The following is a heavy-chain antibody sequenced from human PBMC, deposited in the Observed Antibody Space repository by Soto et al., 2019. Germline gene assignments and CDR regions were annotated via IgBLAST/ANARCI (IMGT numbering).Heavy chain of an antibody. Sequence: QVRLQESGPGLVKPSETLSLTCTVSGASISRYYWSWIRQSTGKVLEWIVYLLNTGSTIYTPSLTSRVTISVDTSKTQFSLKMTSVTAPDLAVEYCARDLWGYCGVDLYPLDVSGQLTTGTVSS. CDR1: GASISRYY. D-gene: IGHD2-21*02. V-gene: IGHV4-59*01. CDR2: LLNTGST. J-gene: IGHJ6*01. CDR3: ARDLWGYCGVDLYPLDV.